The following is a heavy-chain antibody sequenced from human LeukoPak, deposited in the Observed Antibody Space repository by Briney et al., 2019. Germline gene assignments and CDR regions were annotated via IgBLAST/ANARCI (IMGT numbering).Heavy chain of an antibody. CDR3: ARESYVDTAMIYYYYYYYMDV. D-gene: IGHD5-18*01. CDR2: IYHSGST. J-gene: IGHJ6*03. Sequence: SETLSLTCTVSGYSISSGYYWGWIRQPPGKGLEWIGSIYHSGSTYYNPSLKSRVTISVDTSKNQFSLKLSSVTAADTAVYYCARESYVDTAMIYYYYYYYMDVWGKGTTVTVSS. V-gene: IGHV4-38-2*02. CDR1: GYSISSGYY.